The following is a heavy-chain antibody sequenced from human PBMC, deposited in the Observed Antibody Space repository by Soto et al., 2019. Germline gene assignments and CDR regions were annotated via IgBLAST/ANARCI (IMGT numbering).Heavy chain of an antibody. V-gene: IGHV3-21*01. CDR3: ATEALGVSATIHFAS. Sequence: GGSLRLSCAASGFTLSSYSMDWVRQAPGKGLEWVSSISSSSTYIYYADSVKGRFTISRDNAKNSVYLQMNSLRAEDTAVYYCATEALGVSATIHFASWGPGTLVTVSS. CDR2: ISSSSTYI. J-gene: IGHJ4*02. CDR1: GFTLSSYS. D-gene: IGHD2-15*01.